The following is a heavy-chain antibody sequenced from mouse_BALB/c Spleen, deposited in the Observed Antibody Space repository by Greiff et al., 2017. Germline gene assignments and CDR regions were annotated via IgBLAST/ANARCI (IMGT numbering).Heavy chain of an antibody. CDR3: ARKSYYYGSSYAMDY. J-gene: IGHJ4*01. V-gene: IGHV2-2*02. CDR1: GFSLTSYG. D-gene: IGHD1-1*01. CDR2: IWSGGST. Sequence: VHLVESGPGLVQPSQSLSITCTVSGFSLTSYGVHWVRQSPGKGLEWLGVIWSGGSTDYNAAFISRLSISKDNSKSQVFFKMNSLQANDTAIYYCARKSYYYGSSYAMDYWGQGTSVTVS.